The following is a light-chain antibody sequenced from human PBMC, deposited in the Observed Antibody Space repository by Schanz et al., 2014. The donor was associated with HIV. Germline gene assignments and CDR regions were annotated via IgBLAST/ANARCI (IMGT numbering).Light chain of an antibody. V-gene: IGLV1-40*01. J-gene: IGLJ2*01. Sequence: QSVLTQPPSVSGAPGQRVTISCTGGTSNVGAGYDVHWYQQLPGTAPKLLMFGNTNRPSGVPDRFSGSKSGTSASLAITGLQAEDEADYYCQSYDSGLSGILFGGGTKLTVL. CDR1: TSNVGAGYD. CDR3: QSYDSGLSGIL. CDR2: GNT.